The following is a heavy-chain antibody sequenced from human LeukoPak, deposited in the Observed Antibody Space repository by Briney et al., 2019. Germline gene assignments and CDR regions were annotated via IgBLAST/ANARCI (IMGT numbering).Heavy chain of an antibody. Sequence: GGSLRLSCAASGFTFDDYAMHWVRQAPGKGLEWVSGISWNSGSIGYADSVKGRFTISRDNAKNSLYLQMDSLRAEDTAVYYCARLFVYGSGAEAFDYWGQGALVTVSS. CDR3: ARLFVYGSGAEAFDY. CDR1: GFTFDDYA. J-gene: IGHJ4*02. CDR2: ISWNSGSI. V-gene: IGHV3-9*01. D-gene: IGHD3-10*01.